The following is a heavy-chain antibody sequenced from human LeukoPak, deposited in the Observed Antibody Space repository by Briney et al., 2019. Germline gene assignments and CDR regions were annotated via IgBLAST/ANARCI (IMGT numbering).Heavy chain of an antibody. CDR3: ARELTTYYDFWSGYLNYYYGMDV. CDR2: IYHRGST. Sequence: GSLRLSCTASGFTFYNYAMNWVRQPPGKGLEWIGEIYHRGSTNYNPSLKSRVTISVDKSKNQFSLKLSSVTAADTAVYYCARELTTYYDFWSGYLNYYYGMDVWGQGTTVTVSS. D-gene: IGHD3-3*01. CDR1: GFTFYNYAM. J-gene: IGHJ6*02. V-gene: IGHV4-4*02.